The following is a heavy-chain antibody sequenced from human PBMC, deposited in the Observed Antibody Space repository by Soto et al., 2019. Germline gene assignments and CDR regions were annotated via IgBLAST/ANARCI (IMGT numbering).Heavy chain of an antibody. Sequence: GGSLRLSCAASGFTFSSYSMNWVRQAPGKGLEWVSSISSSSSYIYYADSVKGRFTISRDNAKNSLYLQMNSLRAEDTAVYYCARVCPAVVDECVDYWGQGTLVTVSS. V-gene: IGHV3-21*01. CDR2: ISSSSSYI. CDR1: GFTFSSYS. CDR3: ARVCPAVVDECVDY. D-gene: IGHD3-22*01. J-gene: IGHJ4*02.